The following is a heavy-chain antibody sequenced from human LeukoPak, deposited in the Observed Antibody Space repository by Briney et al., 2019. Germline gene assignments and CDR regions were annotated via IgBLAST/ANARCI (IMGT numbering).Heavy chain of an antibody. CDR3: TRLAVTDPFDY. V-gene: IGHV3-73*01. J-gene: IGHJ4*02. CDR2: IRSKANSYAT. CDR1: GFTFSGSA. Sequence: PGGSLRLSCAASGFTFSGSAMHWVRQASGKGLEWVGRIRSKANSYATAYAASVKGRFTISRDDSKNTAYLQMNSLKTEDTAVYYCTRLAVTDPFDYWGQGTLVTVSS. D-gene: IGHD2-21*02.